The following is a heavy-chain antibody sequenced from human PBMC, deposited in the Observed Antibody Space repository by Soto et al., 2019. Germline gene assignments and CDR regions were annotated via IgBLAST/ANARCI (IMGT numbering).Heavy chain of an antibody. D-gene: IGHD2-15*01. CDR2: IHNGGST. CDR1: GNSFSIVSFH. J-gene: IGHJ4*02. V-gene: IGHV4-30-4*01. Sequence: SATLSLTCPFAGNSFSIVSFHWAWLRRPPGKGLEWIGYIHNGGSTYYRPSLESRMHMSLDATRNHYSLRLTSVTAADTAVYFCARAPVGLDTISYFDYWGQGKLVTVSS. CDR3: ARAPVGLDTISYFDY.